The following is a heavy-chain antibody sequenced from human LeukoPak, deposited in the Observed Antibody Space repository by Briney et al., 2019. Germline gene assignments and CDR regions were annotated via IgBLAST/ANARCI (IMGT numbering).Heavy chain of an antibody. CDR2: ISGSGGST. Sequence: GGSLRLFCAASGFTFSSYAMSWVRQAPGKGLEWVSAISGSGGSTYYADSVKGRFTISRDNSKNTLYLQMNSLRAEDTAVYYCAKDSRDTLSSWSFDYWGQGTLVTVSS. CDR1: GFTFSSYA. J-gene: IGHJ4*02. D-gene: IGHD6-13*01. V-gene: IGHV3-23*01. CDR3: AKDSRDTLSSWSFDY.